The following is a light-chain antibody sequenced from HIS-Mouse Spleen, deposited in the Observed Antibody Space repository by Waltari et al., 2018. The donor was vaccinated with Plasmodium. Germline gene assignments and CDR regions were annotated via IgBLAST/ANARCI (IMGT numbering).Light chain of an antibody. CDR3: QQRSNWPIT. J-gene: IGKJ3*01. Sequence: EIVLTQSPATLSLSPGERATLSCRSSQSVISYLAWYQQKPGQAPRLLIYEASNRATGIPARFSGSGSGTDFTLTISSLEPEDFAVYYCQQRSNWPITFGPGTKVDIK. CDR2: EAS. V-gene: IGKV3-11*01. CDR1: QSVISY.